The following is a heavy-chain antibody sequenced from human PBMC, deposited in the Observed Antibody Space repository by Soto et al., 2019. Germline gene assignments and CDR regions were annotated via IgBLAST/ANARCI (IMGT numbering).Heavy chain of an antibody. V-gene: IGHV4-30-2*01. D-gene: IGHD3-10*01. J-gene: IGHJ5*02. CDR2: IYHSGST. CDR1: GGSISSGGYS. Sequence: SQTMSLTCTVTGGSISSGGYSWSWIRQPPGKGLEWIGYIYHSGSTYYNPSLKSRVTISVDRSKNQFSLKLSSVTAADTAVYYCARRVTMVRGILITWFDPWGHGTLVTVSS. CDR3: ARRVTMVRGILITWFDP.